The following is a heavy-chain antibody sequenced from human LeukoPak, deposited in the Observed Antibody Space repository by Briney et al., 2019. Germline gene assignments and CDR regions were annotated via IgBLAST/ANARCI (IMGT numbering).Heavy chain of an antibody. CDR3: ARLGGNSGY. Sequence: SETLSLTCAVYGGSFSGYYWSWIRQPPGKGLEWIGEINHSGSTNYNPSLKSRVTISVDTSKNQFPLKLSSVAAADTAVYYCARLGGNSGYWGQGTLVTVSS. V-gene: IGHV4-34*01. CDR2: INHSGST. D-gene: IGHD2-15*01. J-gene: IGHJ4*02. CDR1: GGSFSGYY.